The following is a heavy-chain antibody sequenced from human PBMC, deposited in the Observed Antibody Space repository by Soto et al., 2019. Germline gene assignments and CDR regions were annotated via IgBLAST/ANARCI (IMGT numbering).Heavy chain of an antibody. V-gene: IGHV4-39*01. Sequence: SETLSLTCTVSGGSISSSSYYWGWIRQPPGKGLEWIGSIYYSGSTYYNPSLKSRVTISVDTSKNQFSLKLSSVTAADTAVYYCARHSPRRPPLTPGWYAGDAFDIWGQGTMVTVSS. D-gene: IGHD2-2*01. CDR3: ARHSPRRPPLTPGWYAGDAFDI. CDR2: IYYSGST. J-gene: IGHJ3*02. CDR1: GGSISSSSYY.